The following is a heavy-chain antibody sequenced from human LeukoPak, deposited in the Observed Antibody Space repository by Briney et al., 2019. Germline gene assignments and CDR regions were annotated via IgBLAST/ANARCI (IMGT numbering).Heavy chain of an antibody. Sequence: GASVKVFCKTSGYTFPSYDINWVRQATGQGLEWMGWMNPNSGNTGYAQKFQGRVTITRNTSITTAYMELSSLRSEDTAVYYCARGPKWSGSYYYFDYWGQGTLVTVSS. J-gene: IGHJ4*02. CDR3: ARGPKWSGSYYYFDY. CDR1: GYTFPSYD. D-gene: IGHD1-26*01. V-gene: IGHV1-8*01. CDR2: MNPNSGNT.